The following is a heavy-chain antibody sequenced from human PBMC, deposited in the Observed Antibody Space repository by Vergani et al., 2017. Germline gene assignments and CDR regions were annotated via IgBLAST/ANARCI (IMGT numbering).Heavy chain of an antibody. Sequence: QVQLPQWGAGLLKPSETLSLTCAVYGGSFSGYYWSWIRQPPGKGLEWIGEINHSGSTNYNPSLKSRVTISVDTSKNQFSLKLSSVTAADTAVYYCARVRPRWLQGYYYFDYWGQGTLVTVSS. D-gene: IGHD5-24*01. CDR2: INHSGST. CDR3: ARVRPRWLQGYYYFDY. V-gene: IGHV4-34*01. CDR1: GGSFSGYY. J-gene: IGHJ4*02.